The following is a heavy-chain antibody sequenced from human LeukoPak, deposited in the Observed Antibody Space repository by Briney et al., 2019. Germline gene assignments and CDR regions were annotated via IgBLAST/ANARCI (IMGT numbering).Heavy chain of an antibody. Sequence: SVKVSCKASGDTFSSYGISWVRQAPGQGLEWMGGIIPIFGTANYAQKFQGRVTITADKSTSTAYMELSSLRSEDTAVYYCARARYSTGWYWWFDPWGQGALVTVSS. CDR2: IIPIFGTA. J-gene: IGHJ5*02. CDR3: ARARYSTGWYWWFDP. V-gene: IGHV1-69*06. D-gene: IGHD6-19*01. CDR1: GDTFSSYG.